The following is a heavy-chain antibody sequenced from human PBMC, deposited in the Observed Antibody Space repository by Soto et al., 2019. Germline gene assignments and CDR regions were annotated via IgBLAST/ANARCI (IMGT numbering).Heavy chain of an antibody. D-gene: IGHD4-17*01. CDR1: GFTFSSYG. CDR2: IWYDGSNK. CDR3: ASNYGVQHYYYYYYMDV. V-gene: IGHV3-33*01. J-gene: IGHJ6*03. Sequence: GGSLRLSCAASGFTFSSYGMHWVRQAPGKGLEWVAVIWYDGSNKYYADSVKGRFTISRDNSKNTLYLQMNSLRAEDTAVYYCASNYGVQHYYYYYYMDVWGKGTTVTVSS.